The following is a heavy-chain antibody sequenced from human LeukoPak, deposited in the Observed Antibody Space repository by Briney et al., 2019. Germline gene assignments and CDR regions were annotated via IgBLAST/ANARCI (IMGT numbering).Heavy chain of an antibody. D-gene: IGHD5-12*01. Sequence: ASVKVSCKASGYTXTSYGISWVRQAPGQGLEWMGWISTYNGNTNYAQKLQGRVTMTTDTSTSTAYMELRSLRSEDTAVYYCARDLGSGYDKFDPWGQGTLVTVSS. V-gene: IGHV1-18*01. CDR3: ARDLGSGYDKFDP. CDR1: GYTXTSYG. CDR2: ISTYNGNT. J-gene: IGHJ5*02.